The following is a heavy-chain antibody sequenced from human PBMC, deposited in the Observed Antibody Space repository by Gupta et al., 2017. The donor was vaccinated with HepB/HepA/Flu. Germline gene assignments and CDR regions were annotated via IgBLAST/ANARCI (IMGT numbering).Heavy chain of an antibody. J-gene: IGHJ6*02. Sequence: EVQLLESGGGLVQPGGSLGPSCAASGFTFSSHAMSWVPQAPGKWLEWVSAISGSGGSTSYADSVKGRFTISRDNSKNTLYLQMNSLRAEDTAVYYWAKKGPRGLYIGSPDVWGQGTTVTVSS. CDR3: AKKGPRGLYIGSPDV. CDR1: GFTFSSHA. V-gene: IGHV3-23*01. D-gene: IGHD1-26*01. CDR2: ISGSGGST.